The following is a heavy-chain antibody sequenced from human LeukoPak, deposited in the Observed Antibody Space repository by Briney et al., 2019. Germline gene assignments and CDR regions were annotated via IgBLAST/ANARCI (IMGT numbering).Heavy chain of an antibody. J-gene: IGHJ4*02. Sequence: ASVKVSCKASHYDFTRFGISWVRQAPGQGLEWMGWISTNTGNTIYGQKFQGRVTITRDTSTSTAYMELRSLMSDDTAMYFCARDPQNNYYDKSGFDYWGQGSLVTVSS. V-gene: IGHV1-18*01. CDR3: ARDPQNNYYDKSGFDY. CDR2: ISTNTGNT. CDR1: HYDFTRFG. D-gene: IGHD3-22*01.